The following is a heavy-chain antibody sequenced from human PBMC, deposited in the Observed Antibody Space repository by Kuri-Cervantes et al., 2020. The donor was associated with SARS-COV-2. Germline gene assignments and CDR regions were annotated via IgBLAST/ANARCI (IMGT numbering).Heavy chain of an antibody. D-gene: IGHD6-13*01. CDR2: ISSSSRYI. CDR3: ARSRQGYSSSWYNNWFDP. Sequence: GESLKISCAASGFTFSDYNVNWLRQAPGKGLEWVSSISSSSRYIYYADSVKGRFTVSRDNAKNSLFLQMNSLRAEDTAVYYCARSRQGYSSSWYNNWFDPWGQGNLVTGSS. V-gene: IGHV3-21*01. CDR1: GFTFSDYN. J-gene: IGHJ5*02.